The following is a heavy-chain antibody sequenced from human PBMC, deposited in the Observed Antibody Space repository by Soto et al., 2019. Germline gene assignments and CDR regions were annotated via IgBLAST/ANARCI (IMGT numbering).Heavy chain of an antibody. CDR3: ARDGVVIIKDYYYYMDF. CDR1: GYTFTSYA. CDR2: INAGNGNT. D-gene: IGHD3-3*01. J-gene: IGHJ6*03. V-gene: IGHV1-3*01. Sequence: ASVKVSCKASGYTFTSYAMHWVRQAPGQRLEWMGWINAGNGNTKYSQKFQGRVTITRDTSASTAYMELSSLRSEDTAVYYCARDGVVIIKDYYYYMDFWGKGATVTVSS.